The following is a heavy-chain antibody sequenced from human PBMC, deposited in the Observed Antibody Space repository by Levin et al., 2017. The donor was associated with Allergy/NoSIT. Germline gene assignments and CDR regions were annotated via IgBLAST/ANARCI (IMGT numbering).Heavy chain of an antibody. CDR2: ISNNGGTT. J-gene: IGHJ5*02. CDR1: GFTFSTYA. V-gene: IGHV3-64D*06. Sequence: PPASVKVSCSASGFTFSTYAMHWVRQAPGKRLEYVSAISNNGGTTYYADSVKGRFTISRDNSKNTLYLQMSSLRVEDTAVYYCVKDSGSLSGPWGQGTLVTVSS. D-gene: IGHD3-10*01. CDR3: VKDSGSLSGP.